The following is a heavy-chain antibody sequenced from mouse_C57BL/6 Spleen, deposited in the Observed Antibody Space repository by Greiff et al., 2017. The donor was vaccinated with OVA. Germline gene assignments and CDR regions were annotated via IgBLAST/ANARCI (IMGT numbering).Heavy chain of an antibody. CDR3: ARCYSNFWYCDV. CDR2: INPSSGYT. Sequence: VQLQQSGAELARPGASVKMSCKASGYTFTSYTMHWVKQRPGQGLEWIGYINPSSGYTKYNQKFKDKATLTADKSSSTAYMQLSSLTSEDSAVYYCARCYSNFWYCDVWGTGTTVTVSS. CDR1: GYTFTSYT. D-gene: IGHD2-5*01. J-gene: IGHJ1*03. V-gene: IGHV1-4*01.